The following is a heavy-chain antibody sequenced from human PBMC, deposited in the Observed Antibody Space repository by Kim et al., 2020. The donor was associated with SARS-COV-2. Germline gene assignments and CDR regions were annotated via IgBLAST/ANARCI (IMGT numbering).Heavy chain of an antibody. V-gene: IGHV3-7*01. D-gene: IGHD3-10*01. J-gene: IGHJ3*01. CDR1: GFTFNGAW. CDR3: VRDSGWNAFDF. CDR2: IKEDGGEK. Sequence: GGSLRLSCAASGFTFNGAWMAWVRQAPGKGLEWVAKIKEDGGEKNYVDSVKGRFTISRDNATNSLYLQMNSLRAEDTALYYCVRDSGWNAFDFWGQGTMV.